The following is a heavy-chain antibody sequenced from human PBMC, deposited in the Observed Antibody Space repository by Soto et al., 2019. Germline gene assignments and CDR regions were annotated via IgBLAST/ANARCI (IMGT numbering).Heavy chain of an antibody. CDR3: ARARATIAAAAIFDC. D-gene: IGHD6-13*01. CDR1: GGSISSSNW. CDR2: VHRTGST. Sequence: SETLSLTCAVSGGSISSSNWWSWVRQPPGKGLEWIGEVHRTGSTNYNPSLESRVIVSVDKSKNQFSLKLTSVTAADTAMYYCARARATIAAAAIFDCWGQGTLVTVSS. V-gene: IGHV4-4*02. J-gene: IGHJ4*02.